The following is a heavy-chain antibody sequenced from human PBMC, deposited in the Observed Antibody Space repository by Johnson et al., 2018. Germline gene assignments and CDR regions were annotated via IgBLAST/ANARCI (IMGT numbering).Heavy chain of an antibody. CDR2: ISYDGSSR. J-gene: IGHJ3*02. V-gene: IGHV3-30-3*01. CDR3: ATDTQLEPTYAFDI. D-gene: IGHD1-1*01. Sequence: QVQLVQSGGGVVQPGRSLRLSCAASALTLSDYAMHWVRQAPGKGLDWMAVISYDGSSRYYADSVRGRFTISRDKSKNTLYLQMNSLRTEDSAIYYCATDTQLEPTYAFDIWGQGTMVTVSS. CDR1: ALTLSDYA.